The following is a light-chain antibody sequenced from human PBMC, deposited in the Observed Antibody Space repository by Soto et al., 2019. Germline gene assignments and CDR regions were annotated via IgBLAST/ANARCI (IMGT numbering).Light chain of an antibody. V-gene: IGKV1-12*01. CDR2: AAS. Sequence: DLQITQSSSSVSASGGDRGTITCRARQGITSWVAWYQQKPGRAPKLLIYAASSLQSGVPSRFSGSGSGRDFTLTISSLQPEDFATYFCQQTSSFPLTFGGGTKVEIK. CDR1: QGITSW. J-gene: IGKJ4*01. CDR3: QQTSSFPLT.